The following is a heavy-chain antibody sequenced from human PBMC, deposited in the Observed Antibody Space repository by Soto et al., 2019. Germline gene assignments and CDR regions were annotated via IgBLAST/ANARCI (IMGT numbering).Heavy chain of an antibody. CDR2: SRDKAQGYST. Sequence: GGSLRLSCAGSGFTLSDHYIDWVRQAPGKGLEGVGRSRDKAQGYSTAYAASVKGRFTTSRDESKNSVYLQMNSLNIEDSAVYYCSGAESPDTAYFPIYWGQGTPVTVSS. V-gene: IGHV3-72*01. CDR1: GFTLSDHY. J-gene: IGHJ4*02. D-gene: IGHD1-26*01. CDR3: SGAESPDTAYFPIY.